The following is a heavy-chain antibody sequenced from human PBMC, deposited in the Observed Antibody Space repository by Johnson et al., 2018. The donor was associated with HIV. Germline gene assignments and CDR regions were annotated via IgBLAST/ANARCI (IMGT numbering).Heavy chain of an antibody. CDR1: GFTFSSYW. D-gene: IGHD6-13*01. CDR2: IKQDGSEK. V-gene: IGHV3-7*01. Sequence: VQLVESGGGLVQPGGSLRLSCAASGFTFSSYWMSWVRQAPGKGLEWVANIKQDGSEKYYVDSLKGRFTLSRDNDKNSLYLQMNSRRAEDTVVYYCAREGVYSSSWYGGYGREYALDIWGQGTMVTVSS. CDR3: AREGVYSSSWYGGYGREYALDI. J-gene: IGHJ3*02.